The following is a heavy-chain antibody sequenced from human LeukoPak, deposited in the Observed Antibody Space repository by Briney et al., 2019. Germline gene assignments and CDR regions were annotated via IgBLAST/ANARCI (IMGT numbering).Heavy chain of an antibody. CDR1: GYTFFTYW. V-gene: IGHV5-51*01. J-gene: IGHJ2*01. CDR3: ARPSTTVDWYFDL. D-gene: IGHD4-17*01. Sequence: GESLKIFCKGSGYTFFTYWIGWVRQMPGKGLEWMGIIYPGDSDTRYSPSFQGQVTISADKSNRTAYLQWSSLKASDTAIYYCARPSTTVDWYFDLWGRGTLVTVSS. CDR2: IYPGDSDT.